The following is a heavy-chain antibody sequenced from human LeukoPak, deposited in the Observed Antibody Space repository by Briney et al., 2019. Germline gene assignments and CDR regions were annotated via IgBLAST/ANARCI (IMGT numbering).Heavy chain of an antibody. Sequence: PSETMSLTCAVYAGSFSGYYWSWIRHPPVKVLEWIGEINHSGSTNYNPSLKSRVTISVDTSKNQFSLKLSSVTAADTAVYYCARVPGFLYYYDSSGYRYYYMDVWGKGTTVTVSS. J-gene: IGHJ6*03. CDR3: ARVPGFLYYYDSSGYRYYYMDV. CDR2: INHSGST. CDR1: AGSFSGYY. V-gene: IGHV4-34*01. D-gene: IGHD3-22*01.